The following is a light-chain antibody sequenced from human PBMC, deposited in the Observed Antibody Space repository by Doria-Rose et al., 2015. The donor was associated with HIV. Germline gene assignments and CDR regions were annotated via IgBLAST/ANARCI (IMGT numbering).Light chain of an antibody. CDR3: QQTYSSPPWT. Sequence: TQSPSSLSASIGGRVTITCRASQTVSTYLTWFQQEPGKAPKLRIYAASRLQSGVPSRFSGSGSGTDFTLTISGLQPGDFATYYCQQTYSSPPWTFGQGTKVEMK. J-gene: IGKJ1*01. CDR2: AAS. V-gene: IGKV1-39*01. CDR1: QTVSTY.